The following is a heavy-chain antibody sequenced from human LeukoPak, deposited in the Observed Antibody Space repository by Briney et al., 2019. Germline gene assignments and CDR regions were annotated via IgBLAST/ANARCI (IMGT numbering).Heavy chain of an antibody. D-gene: IGHD5-12*01. CDR3: ARVAWRAFDI. CDR2: ISSSGSTR. J-gene: IGHJ3*02. V-gene: IGHV3-48*04. Sequence: PGGSLRLSCAASGFTLSSYSMNWVRQAPGKGLEWVSYISSSGSTRSYADSVQGRFTISRDNAKNSLSLQMNSLRAEDTAVYYCARVAWRAFDIWGHGTMVTVSS. CDR1: GFTLSSYS.